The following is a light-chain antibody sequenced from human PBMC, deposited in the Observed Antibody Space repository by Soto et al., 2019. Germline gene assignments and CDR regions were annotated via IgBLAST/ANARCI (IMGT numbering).Light chain of an antibody. V-gene: IGKV1-9*01. CDR2: AAS. CDR3: QQLFDSPIT. CDR1: DNIAKY. Sequence: DIQTTQSPSSLCSSVLDIVTITVRTSDNIAKYLNWYQQKPGQVPKLLIYAASTLESGVPSRFSATVSGTEFSLTITSLQPEDFATYYCQQLFDSPITFGQGTRLEIK. J-gene: IGKJ5*01.